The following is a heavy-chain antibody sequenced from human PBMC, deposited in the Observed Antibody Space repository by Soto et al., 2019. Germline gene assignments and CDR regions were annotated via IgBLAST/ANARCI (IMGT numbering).Heavy chain of an antibody. D-gene: IGHD3-3*01. CDR3: VREDMSGTYYFDY. J-gene: IGHJ4*02. V-gene: IGHV4-61*01. Sequence: AETLSLTCRVSGASVSSETHFWTWVRQPPGKGLEGSGYGYRTGLTNSNPALTSRVTVSADRSKNQFSLTLRSVTAADTAVYYCVREDMSGTYYFDYWGPGIQVTVSS. CDR1: GASVSSETHF. CDR2: GYRTGLT.